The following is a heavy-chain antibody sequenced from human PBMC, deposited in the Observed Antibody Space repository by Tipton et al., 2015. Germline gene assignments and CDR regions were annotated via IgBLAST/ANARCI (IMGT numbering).Heavy chain of an antibody. CDR3: AKERTYYDFWSGYYQGAFDS. V-gene: IGHV3-23*01. CDR2: ISGSASST. D-gene: IGHD3-3*01. CDR1: GFTFDKHA. J-gene: IGHJ4*02. Sequence: GSLRLSCAASGFTFDKHAMTWVRQAPGKGLEWVSTISGSASSTYYADSVKGRFTISRDNSKKTLYLQMNSLRAEDTAVYYCAKERTYYDFWSGYYQGAFDSWGQGTLVTVSS.